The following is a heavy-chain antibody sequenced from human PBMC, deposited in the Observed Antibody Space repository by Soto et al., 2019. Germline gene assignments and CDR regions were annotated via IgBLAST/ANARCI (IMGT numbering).Heavy chain of an antibody. D-gene: IGHD6-19*01. Sequence: SGPTLVNPTETPTLTCTVSGFSLSNGKVGVNWIRQPPGKALEWLAHIFSNDEKSYRTSLKSRLTISEDTSKSQVVLTMTNVDPVDTATYYCARILFGRSVAGGYFYMDVWGKGTTVTVSS. J-gene: IGHJ6*03. CDR2: IFSNDEK. V-gene: IGHV2-26*01. CDR3: ARILFGRSVAGGYFYMDV. CDR1: GFSLSNGKVG.